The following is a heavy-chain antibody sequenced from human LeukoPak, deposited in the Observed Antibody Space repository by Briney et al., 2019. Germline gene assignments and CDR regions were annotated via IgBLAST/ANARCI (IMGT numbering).Heavy chain of an antibody. V-gene: IGHV3-7*01. CDR1: GSTFSNYW. Sequence: PGGSLRLSCAASGSTFSNYWMSWVRQAPGKGLEWVANIKQDGSKKYYGDSVKGRFTISRDNAKNSLYLQMNSLRAEDTALYYCATDGNYDWNYKSGFDYWGQGTLVTVSS. J-gene: IGHJ4*02. D-gene: IGHD1-7*01. CDR3: ATDGNYDWNYKSGFDY. CDR2: IKQDGSKK.